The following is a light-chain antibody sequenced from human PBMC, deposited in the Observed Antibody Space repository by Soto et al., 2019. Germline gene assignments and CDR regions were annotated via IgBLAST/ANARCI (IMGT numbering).Light chain of an antibody. Sequence: QSALTQPASVSGSPGQSITISCTGTSSDVGGYNYVSWYQQHPGKAPKLMIYEVSNRPSGVSNRFSGSKSGNTAYLTISGLQAEDESDYYCSSYTSSSTYVFVTGTKVTV. J-gene: IGLJ1*01. CDR2: EVS. CDR3: SSYTSSSTYV. CDR1: SSDVGGYNY. V-gene: IGLV2-14*01.